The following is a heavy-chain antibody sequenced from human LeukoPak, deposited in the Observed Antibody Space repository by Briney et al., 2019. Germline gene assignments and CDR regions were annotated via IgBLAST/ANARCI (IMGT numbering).Heavy chain of an antibody. D-gene: IGHD3-10*01. CDR3: AKDSQYYDGSGSYTSLYYYMDV. V-gene: IGHV1-8*03. J-gene: IGHJ6*03. CDR1: GYTFTSYD. CDR2: MNPNSGNT. Sequence: ASVKVSCKASGYTFTSYDINWVRQATGQGLEWMGWMNPNSGNTGYAQKFQGRVTITRNTSISTAYMDLSSLRSEDTAVYYCAKDSQYYDGSGSYTSLYYYMDVWGKGTTVTISS.